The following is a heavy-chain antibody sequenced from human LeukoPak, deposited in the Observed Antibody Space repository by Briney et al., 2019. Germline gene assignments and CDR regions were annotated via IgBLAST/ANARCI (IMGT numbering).Heavy chain of an antibody. J-gene: IGHJ5*02. D-gene: IGHD1-26*01. CDR1: GFTFSSYE. V-gene: IGHV3-23*01. Sequence: PGGSLRLSCAASGFTFSSYEMNWVRQAPGKGLEWVASLSGSGRNTYYADSVKGRFTISRDNSKNTLYLQMNSLRAEDTAVYYCARDRWELLSWFDPWGQGTLVTVSS. CDR3: ARDRWELLSWFDP. CDR2: LSGSGRNT.